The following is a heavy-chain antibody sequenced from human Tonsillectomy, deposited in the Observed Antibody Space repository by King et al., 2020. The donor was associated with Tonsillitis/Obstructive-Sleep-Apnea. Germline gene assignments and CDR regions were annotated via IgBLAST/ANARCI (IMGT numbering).Heavy chain of an antibody. D-gene: IGHD3-3*01. J-gene: IGHJ3*02. CDR2: IYSGGST. V-gene: IGHV3-53*01. Sequence: VQLVESGGGLIQPGGSLRLSCAASGFTVSSNYMSWVRQAPGKGLEGVSVIYSGGSTYYADSVKGRFTISRDNSKNTLYLQMNSLRTEDTAVYYCARDGRRITIFGGARGAFDIWGQGTMGTLSS. CDR3: ARDGRRITIFGGARGAFDI. CDR1: GFTVSSNY.